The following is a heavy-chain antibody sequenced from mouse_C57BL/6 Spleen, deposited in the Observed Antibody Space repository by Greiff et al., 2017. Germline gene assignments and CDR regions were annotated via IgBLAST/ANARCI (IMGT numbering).Heavy chain of an antibody. Sequence: QVQLQQPGAELVRPGTSVKLSCKASGYTFTSYWMHWVKQRPGQGLEWIGVIDPSDSYTNSNQKFKGKATLTVDTSSSTAYMQLSILTSEDSAVYYCARSCGPYAMDYWGQGTSVTVSS. CDR2: IDPSDSYT. CDR1: GYTFTSYW. CDR3: ARSCGPYAMDY. V-gene: IGHV1-59*01. J-gene: IGHJ4*01.